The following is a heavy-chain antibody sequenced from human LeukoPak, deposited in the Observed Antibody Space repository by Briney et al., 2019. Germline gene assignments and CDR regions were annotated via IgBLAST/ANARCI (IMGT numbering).Heavy chain of an antibody. J-gene: IGHJ4*02. CDR2: IYSGGST. Sequence: PGGSLRLSCGASGFTVSTNYMSWVRQAPGKGLEWVSIIYSGGSTYYADSVKGRFTISRDNSKNTLYLQMNSLRAEDTAVYYCVSDTALGYWGQGTLVTVSS. V-gene: IGHV3-66*01. CDR1: GFTVSTNY. D-gene: IGHD5-18*01. CDR3: VSDTALGY.